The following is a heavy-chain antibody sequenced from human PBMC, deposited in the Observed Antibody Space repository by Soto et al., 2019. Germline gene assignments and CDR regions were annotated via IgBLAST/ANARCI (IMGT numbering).Heavy chain of an antibody. D-gene: IGHD3-16*01. CDR3: ATRHGDYVWLAY. J-gene: IGHJ4*02. V-gene: IGHV4-39*01. CDR1: GGSVSSSSYY. CDR2: IYYSGST. Sequence: SETLSLTCTVSGGSVSSSSYYWGWIRQPPGKGLEWIGSIYYSGSTYYNPSLKSRVTISVDTSKNQFSLKLSSVTAADTAVYYCATRHGDYVWLAYWGQGTLVTVSS.